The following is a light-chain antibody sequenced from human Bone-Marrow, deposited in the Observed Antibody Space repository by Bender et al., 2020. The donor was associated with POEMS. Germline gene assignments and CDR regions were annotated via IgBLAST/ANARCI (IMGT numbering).Light chain of an antibody. J-gene: IGLJ3*02. CDR2: YDV. CDR3: SARDVSLSGWV. Sequence: QSVVTQPPSLSESPRQRVTISCSGSSSNIGNHGVNWYQQLPGEAPKLLNYYDVLMSRGVSDRFSASKSGTSAPLDISELQSEDEALYYCSARDVSLSGWVFGGGPKLTVL. V-gene: IGLV1-36*01. CDR1: SSNIGNHG.